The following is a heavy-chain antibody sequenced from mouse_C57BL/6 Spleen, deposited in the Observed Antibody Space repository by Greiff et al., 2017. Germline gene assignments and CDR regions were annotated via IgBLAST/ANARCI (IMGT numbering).Heavy chain of an antibody. CDR3: ARWDYGGSAGFDV. J-gene: IGHJ1*03. Sequence: VQLQQSGAELMKPGASVKLSCKATGYTFTGYWIEWVKQRPGHGLEWIGEMLPGSGSTNYNETFKGKATVTADTSSNTAYMQLSSLTTEDSAIYYCARWDYGGSAGFDVWGTGTTVTVSS. CDR1: GYTFTGYW. CDR2: MLPGSGST. D-gene: IGHD1-1*01. V-gene: IGHV1-9*01.